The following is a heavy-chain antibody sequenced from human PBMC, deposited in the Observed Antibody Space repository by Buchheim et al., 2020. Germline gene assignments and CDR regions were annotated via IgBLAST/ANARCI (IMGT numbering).Heavy chain of an antibody. J-gene: IGHJ5*02. CDR1: GLTFSNYW. D-gene: IGHD1-1*01. Sequence: EVQLVESGGGLVQPGGSLKLSCAASGLTFSNYWMHWVRQVPGKVVVWVSRIRYDGSATRYTDREKGRFTISRDNGKNMLYLQMNSLRADDTAVYFCAKTDWLDTWGQGTL. V-gene: IGHV3-74*01. CDR3: AKTDWLDT. CDR2: IRYDGSAT.